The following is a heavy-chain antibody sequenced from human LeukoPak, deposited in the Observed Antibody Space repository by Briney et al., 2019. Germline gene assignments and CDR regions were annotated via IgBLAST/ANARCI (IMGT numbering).Heavy chain of an antibody. V-gene: IGHV1-69*13. CDR2: IIPIFGTA. CDR1: GGTFSSYA. CDR3: ARDGYGDYTRDAFDI. D-gene: IGHD4-17*01. J-gene: IGHJ3*02. Sequence: RASVKVSCKASGGTFSSYAISWVRQAPGQGLEWMRGIIPIFGTANYAQKFQGRVTITADESTSTPYMELSSLRSEDTAVYYCARDGYGDYTRDAFDIWGQGTMVTVSS.